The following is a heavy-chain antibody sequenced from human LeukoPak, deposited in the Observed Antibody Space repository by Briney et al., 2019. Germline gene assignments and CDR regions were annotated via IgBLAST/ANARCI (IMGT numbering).Heavy chain of an antibody. J-gene: IGHJ4*02. CDR2: ITSSSSYI. D-gene: IGHD3-9*01. CDR1: GFTFSNYA. V-gene: IGHV3-21*01. Sequence: GGSLRLSCAASGFTFSNYAMSWVRQAPGKGLEWVSSITSSSSYIYYADSVKGRFTISRDTAKNSLYLQMNSLRAEDTAVYYCAREPNYDILTGLLDYWGQGTLVTVSS. CDR3: AREPNYDILTGLLDY.